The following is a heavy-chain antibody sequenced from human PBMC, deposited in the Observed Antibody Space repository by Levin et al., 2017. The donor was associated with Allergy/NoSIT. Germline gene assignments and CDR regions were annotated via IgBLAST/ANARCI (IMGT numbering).Heavy chain of an antibody. CDR3: ARGGYYYGSGSYSRAFDI. J-gene: IGHJ3*02. Sequence: GSLRLSCAVSGGSISSSNWWSWVRQPPGKGLEWIGEIYHSGSTNYNPSLKSRVTISVDKSKNQFSLKLSSVTAADTAVYYCARGGYYYGSGSYSRAFDIWGQGTMVTVSS. CDR2: IYHSGST. V-gene: IGHV4-4*02. D-gene: IGHD3-10*01. CDR1: GGSISSSNW.